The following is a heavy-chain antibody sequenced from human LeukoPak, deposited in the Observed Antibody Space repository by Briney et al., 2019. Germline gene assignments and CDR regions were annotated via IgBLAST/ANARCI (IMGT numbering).Heavy chain of an antibody. CDR2: IYHSGST. V-gene: IGHV4-38-2*02. D-gene: IGHD6-13*01. CDR1: GGSISSYY. Sequence: SETLSLTCTVSGGSISSYYWSWIRQPPGKGLEWIGSIYHSGSTYYNPSLKSRVTISADTSKNQFSLKLSSVTAADTAAYYCARADYSSTWSHDYYYMDVWGKGTTVTVSS. CDR3: ARADYSSTWSHDYYYMDV. J-gene: IGHJ6*03.